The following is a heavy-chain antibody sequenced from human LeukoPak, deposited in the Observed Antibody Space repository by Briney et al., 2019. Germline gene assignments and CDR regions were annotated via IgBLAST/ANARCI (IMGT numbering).Heavy chain of an antibody. Sequence: GGSLRLSCAASGFTFSSYGMSWVRQAPGKWLEWVSAISGSGGSTYYADSVKGRFTISRDNSKNTLYLQMNSLRAEDTAVYYCAKVRDSSGYYYDAFDIWGQGTMVTVSS. CDR1: GFTFSSYG. V-gene: IGHV3-23*01. CDR3: AKVRDSSGYYYDAFDI. D-gene: IGHD3-22*01. CDR2: ISGSGGST. J-gene: IGHJ3*02.